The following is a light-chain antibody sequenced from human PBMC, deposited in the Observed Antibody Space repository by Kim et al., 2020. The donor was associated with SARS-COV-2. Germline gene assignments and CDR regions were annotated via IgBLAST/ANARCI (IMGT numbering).Light chain of an antibody. V-gene: IGLV3-1*01. J-gene: IGLJ2*01. CDR1: DLGDRY. Sequence: VSVSPGQTASISCSGDDLGDRYVSWYQQKPGQSPVMVIHQDNKRPSGIPERFSGSNSGNTATLTISGTQAMDEADYYCQAWDSSIIFGGGTQLTVL. CDR3: QAWDSSII. CDR2: QDN.